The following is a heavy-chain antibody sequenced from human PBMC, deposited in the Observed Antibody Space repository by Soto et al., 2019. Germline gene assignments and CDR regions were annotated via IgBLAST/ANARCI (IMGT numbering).Heavy chain of an antibody. V-gene: IGHV4-59*01. CDR1: GGSISSYY. D-gene: IGHD3-10*01. J-gene: IGHJ3*02. Sequence: SETLSLTCTVSGGSISSYYWSWIRQPPGKGLEWIGYIYYSGSTNYNPSIKSRVTISVDTSKNQFSLKLSSVTAADTAVYYCSRDITMVRGVILNDAFDIWGQGTMVTVSS. CDR2: IYYSGST. CDR3: SRDITMVRGVILNDAFDI.